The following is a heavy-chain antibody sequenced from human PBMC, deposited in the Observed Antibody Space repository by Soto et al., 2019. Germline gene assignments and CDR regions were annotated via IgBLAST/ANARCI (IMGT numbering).Heavy chain of an antibody. V-gene: IGHV3-48*03. CDR2: ISVSSSMI. J-gene: IGHJ4*02. Sequence: GGSLRLSCEASGFTFSSSEMIWVRQAPGRGLEWISYISVSSSMIYYADSVKGRFTISRDNGKNSLYLQMNSLRAEDTAVYYCANDFWSGYRWGQGTLVTVSS. D-gene: IGHD3-3*01. CDR3: ANDFWSGYR. CDR1: GFTFSSSE.